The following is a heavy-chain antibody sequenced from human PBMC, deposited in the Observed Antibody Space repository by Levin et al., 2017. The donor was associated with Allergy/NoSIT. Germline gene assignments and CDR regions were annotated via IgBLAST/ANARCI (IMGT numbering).Heavy chain of an antibody. D-gene: IGHD4-23*01. V-gene: IGHV4-61*02. CDR1: SETIKSSVYY. J-gene: IGHJ4*02. Sequence: SETLSLTCIVSSETIKSSVYYWSWIRQPAGKGLEWIGRIHATGTTNYSPSLKSRVIMSLDTSKNQFSLNLKSVTAADTAVYYCVRGGNTAAKWGYYFDCWGRGILVTVSS. CDR3: VRGGNTAAKWGYYFDC. CDR2: IHATGTT.